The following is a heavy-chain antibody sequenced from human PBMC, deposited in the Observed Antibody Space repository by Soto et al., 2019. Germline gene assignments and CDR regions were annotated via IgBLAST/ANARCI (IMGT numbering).Heavy chain of an antibody. D-gene: IGHD3-9*01. CDR2: IRNKINNYST. CDR3: AKDPYDSLTGYNNWFDP. Sequence: GGSLRLSCAASGFTFSDHFMDWVRQAPGKGLEWVGRIRNKINNYSTQYAAPVKGRFTISRDDSKNSVYLQMNSLRPEDTAVYYCAKDPYDSLTGYNNWFDPWGQGTLVTVSS. V-gene: IGHV3-72*01. CDR1: GFTFSDHF. J-gene: IGHJ5*02.